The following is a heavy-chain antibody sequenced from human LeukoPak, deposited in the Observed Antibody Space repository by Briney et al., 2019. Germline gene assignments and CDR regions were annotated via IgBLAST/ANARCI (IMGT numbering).Heavy chain of an antibody. CDR2: IDTAGDT. CDR1: GFTFSNYD. V-gene: IGHV3-13*01. Sequence: GGSLRLSYAVSGFTFSNYDMHWARHATGNGLGWVSGIDTAGDTYYPGSVKGRFTISRENARNSLYLQMNSLRAGDTAVYYCARLFVYGSGAEDYAYGGQGALVTVP. CDR3: ARLFVYGSGAEDYAY. J-gene: IGHJ4*02. D-gene: IGHD3-10*01.